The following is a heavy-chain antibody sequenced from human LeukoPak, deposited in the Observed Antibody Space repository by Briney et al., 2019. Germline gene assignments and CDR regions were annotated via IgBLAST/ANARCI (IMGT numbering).Heavy chain of an antibody. Sequence: GGSLRLSCAASGFTFSSCGMHWVRQAPGKGLEWVAVIWYDGSNKYYADSVKGRFTISRDNSKNTLYLQMNSRRAEDTAVYYCARCASGGSCYYYFDYWGQGTLVTVSS. J-gene: IGHJ4*02. D-gene: IGHD2-15*01. CDR2: IWYDGSNK. CDR1: GFTFSSCG. V-gene: IGHV3-33*01. CDR3: ARCASGGSCYYYFDY.